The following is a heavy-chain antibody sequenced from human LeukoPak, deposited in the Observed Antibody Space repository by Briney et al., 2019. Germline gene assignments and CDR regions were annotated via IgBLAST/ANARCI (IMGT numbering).Heavy chain of an antibody. CDR2: IKQDGSEK. V-gene: IGHV3-7*01. CDR3: AGGRGWVFDA. J-gene: IGHJ4*02. CDR1: GFTYSAYW. D-gene: IGHD6-19*01. Sequence: GGSLRLSCAASGFTYSAYWMTWVRQAPGKGLEWVAVIKQDGSEKYYVDSVQGRFTISRDNAKNSLYLQINNLRAEDTAVYYCAGGRGWVFDAWGQGTLVTVSS.